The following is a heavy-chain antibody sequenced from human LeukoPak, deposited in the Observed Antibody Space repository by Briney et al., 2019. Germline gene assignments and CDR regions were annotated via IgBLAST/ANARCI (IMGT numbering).Heavy chain of an antibody. V-gene: IGHV4-59*06. CDR3: ARDPRVDAFDI. D-gene: IGHD5-24*01. Sequence: SETLSLTCTVSGGSISSYYWSWIRQHPGKGLEWIGYIYYSGSTYYNPSLKSRVTISVDTSKNQFSLKLSSVTAADTAVYYCARDPRVDAFDIWGQGTMVTVSS. CDR2: IYYSGST. J-gene: IGHJ3*02. CDR1: GGSISSYY.